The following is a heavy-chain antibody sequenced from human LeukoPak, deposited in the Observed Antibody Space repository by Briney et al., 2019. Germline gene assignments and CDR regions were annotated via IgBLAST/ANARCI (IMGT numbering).Heavy chain of an antibody. J-gene: IGHJ4*02. V-gene: IGHV3-23*01. CDR2: ISGSDGNT. D-gene: IGHD3-10*01. Sequence: GGSLRLSCAASGFTFSSYAMSWVRQAPGKGLEWVSGISGSDGNTYYADSVKGRFTISRDKSKNTLYLQMNSLGAEDTAVYYCAKEGYYGSGSYLAAGFDYWGQGTLVTVSA. CDR1: GFTFSSYA. CDR3: AKEGYYGSGSYLAAGFDY.